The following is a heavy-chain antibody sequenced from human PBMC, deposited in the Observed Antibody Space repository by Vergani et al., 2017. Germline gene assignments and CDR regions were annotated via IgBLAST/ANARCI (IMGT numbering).Heavy chain of an antibody. CDR2: IYPADSDI. CDR1: EYSFVNYW. V-gene: IGHV5-51*01. Sequence: EVELVQSGPEMRKPGESLKISCKGSEYSFVNYWIGWVRQMPGKGLEWMGIIYPADSDIRYSPSFQGQVTISADKSISTAFLQWDSLKASDTALYYCARHTTYSDSWGQGTLVTVSS. CDR3: ARHTTYSDS. D-gene: IGHD1-1*01. J-gene: IGHJ4*02.